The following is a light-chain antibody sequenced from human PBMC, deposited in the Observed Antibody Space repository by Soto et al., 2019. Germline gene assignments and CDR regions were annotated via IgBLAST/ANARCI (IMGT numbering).Light chain of an antibody. V-gene: IGKV3-20*01. J-gene: IGKJ4*01. CDR2: VAS. CDR3: QQYGSSPLT. CDR1: QSVSSSY. Sequence: EIVLTQSPGTLSLSPGERATLSCRASQSVSSSYLAWYQQNPGQAPRLLIYVASSRATGIPDRFSGSGSGTDFTLTISRLEPEDFEMYYCQQYGSSPLTFGGGTKVEIK.